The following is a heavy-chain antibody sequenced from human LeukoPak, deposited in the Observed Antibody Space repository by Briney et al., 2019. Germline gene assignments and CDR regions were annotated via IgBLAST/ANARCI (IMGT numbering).Heavy chain of an antibody. V-gene: IGHV3-48*04. CDR1: GFTFSSYS. CDR3: ARTSYYDSSGYMDV. J-gene: IGHJ6*04. Sequence: GGSLRLSCAASGFTFSSYSMNWVRQAPGKGLEWVSCISSSSSTIYYADSVKGRFTISRDNAKNSLYLQMNSLRAEDTAVYYCARTSYYDSSGYMDVWGKGTTVTVSS. D-gene: IGHD3-22*01. CDR2: ISSSSSTI.